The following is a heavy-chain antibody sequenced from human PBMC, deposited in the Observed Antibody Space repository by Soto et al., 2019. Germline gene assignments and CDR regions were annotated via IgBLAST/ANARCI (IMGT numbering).Heavy chain of an antibody. J-gene: IGHJ6*02. CDR1: GFTFSDYY. Sequence: GGSLRLSCAASGFTFSDYYMSWIRQAPGKGLEWVSYISSSSSYTNYADSVKGRFTISRDNAKNSLYLQMNSLRAEDTAVYYCARSLGSDSWYWRPYYYYGMDVWGQGTTVTVSS. V-gene: IGHV3-11*06. D-gene: IGHD6-13*01. CDR2: ISSSSSYT. CDR3: ARSLGSDSWYWRPYYYYGMDV.